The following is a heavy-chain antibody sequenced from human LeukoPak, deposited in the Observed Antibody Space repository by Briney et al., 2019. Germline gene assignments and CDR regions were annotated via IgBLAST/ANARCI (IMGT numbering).Heavy chain of an antibody. D-gene: IGHD2-8*01. CDR1: GGSFSGYY. Sequence: ETLSLTCAVYGGSFSGYYWSWVRQAPGKGLEWVSAISGSGGSTYYADSVKGRFTISRDNSKNTLYLQMNSLRAEDTAVYYCAKEAQYCTNGVCYRYYFDYWGQGTLVTVSS. CDR2: ISGSGGST. V-gene: IGHV3-23*01. J-gene: IGHJ4*02. CDR3: AKEAQYCTNGVCYRYYFDY.